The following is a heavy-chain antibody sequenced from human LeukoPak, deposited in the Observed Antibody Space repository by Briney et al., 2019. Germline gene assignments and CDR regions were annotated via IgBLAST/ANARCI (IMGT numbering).Heavy chain of an antibody. D-gene: IGHD3-10*01. J-gene: IGHJ4*02. CDR3: ARKENVYYYFDY. CDR1: GYSITSSSW. Sequence: SDTLSLTCAVSGYSITSSSWWGWIRQPPGKGLEWIGYIYHSGTTYYNPSLQSRVTMSVDASKNQFSLKLSSVTAVDTAVYYCARKENVYYYFDYWGQGTLVTVSS. CDR2: IYHSGTT. V-gene: IGHV4-28*01.